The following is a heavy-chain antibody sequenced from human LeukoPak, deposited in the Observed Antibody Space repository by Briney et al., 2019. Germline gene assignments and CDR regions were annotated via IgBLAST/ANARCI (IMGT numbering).Heavy chain of an antibody. D-gene: IGHD3-10*01. CDR1: GGSFSGYY. CDR3: AGDPRYYYGSGSFDY. CDR2: INHSGST. Sequence: SETLSLTCAVYGGSFSGYYWSWIRQPPGKGLEWIGEINHSGSTNYNPSLKSRVTISVDTSKNQFSLKLSSVTAADTAVYYCAGDPRYYYGSGSFDYWGQGTLVTVSS. J-gene: IGHJ4*02. V-gene: IGHV4-34*01.